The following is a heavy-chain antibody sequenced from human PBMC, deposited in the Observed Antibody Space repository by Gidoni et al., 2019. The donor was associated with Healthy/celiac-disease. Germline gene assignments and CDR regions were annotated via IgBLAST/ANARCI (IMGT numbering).Heavy chain of an antibody. Sequence: QLQLQASGPGLVKPSETLSLTCTVSGGSISSSSYYWGWIRQPPGKGLEWIGSIYYSGSTYYNPSLKSRVTISVDTSKNQFSLKLSSVTAADTAVYYCARGSDYDYGMDVWGQGTTVTVSS. V-gene: IGHV4-39*07. CDR1: GGSISSSSYY. CDR3: ARGSDYDYGMDV. CDR2: IYYSGST. J-gene: IGHJ6*02.